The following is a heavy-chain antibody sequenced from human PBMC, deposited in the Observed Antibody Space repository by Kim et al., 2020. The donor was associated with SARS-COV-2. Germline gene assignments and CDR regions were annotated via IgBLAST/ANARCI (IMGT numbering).Heavy chain of an antibody. CDR3: ASRGIPTVTNAVDY. D-gene: IGHD4-17*01. J-gene: IGHJ4*02. Sequence: SETLSLTCAVYGGSFSGYYWSWIRQPPGKGLEWIGEINHSGSTNYNPSLKSRVTISVDTSKNQFSLKLSSVTAADTAVYYCASRGIPTVTNAVDYWGQGTLVTVSS. V-gene: IGHV4-34*01. CDR2: INHSGST. CDR1: GGSFSGYY.